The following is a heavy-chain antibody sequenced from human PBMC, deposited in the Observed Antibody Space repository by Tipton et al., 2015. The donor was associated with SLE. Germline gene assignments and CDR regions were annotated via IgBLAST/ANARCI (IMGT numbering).Heavy chain of an antibody. D-gene: IGHD7-27*01. CDR2: MHNSRDS. J-gene: IGHJ4*02. CDR3: ARDIEAPGDFLYFDY. Sequence: TLSLTCKVSGISISTHYWSWIRQPPGKGLEWIGQMHNSRDSTYNPSLKSRVTMSVDTSKNHFSLKLTSVIAADTAVYYCARDIEAPGDFLYFDYWGQGILVTVSS. CDR1: GISISTHY. V-gene: IGHV4-59*11.